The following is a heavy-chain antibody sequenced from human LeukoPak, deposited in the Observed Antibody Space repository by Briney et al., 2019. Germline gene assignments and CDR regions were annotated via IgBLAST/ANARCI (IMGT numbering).Heavy chain of an antibody. CDR1: GGSFSGYY. V-gene: IGHV4-34*01. D-gene: IGHD1-20*01. J-gene: IGHJ3*02. CDR2: INHSGST. CDR3: ARGGGITGTTRGAFDI. Sequence: SETLSLTCAVYGGSFSGYYWSWIRQPPGKGLEWIGEINHSGSTNYNPSLKSRVTISVDTSKNQFSLKLSSVTAADTAVYYCARGGGITGTTRGAFDIWGQGTMVTVSS.